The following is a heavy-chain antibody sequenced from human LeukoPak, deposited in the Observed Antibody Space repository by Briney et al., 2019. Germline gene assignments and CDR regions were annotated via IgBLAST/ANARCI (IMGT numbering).Heavy chain of an antibody. CDR3: ARDGGQQWLTNYYSYGMDV. J-gene: IGHJ6*02. CDR1: GYTFTTHG. D-gene: IGHD6-19*01. Sequence: ASVKVSCWASGYTFTTHGINWVRQAPGQGLEWMGWIKTYNGDTNSAQNFQDRIIMTTDTSTGTAYMELRSLRSDDTAVYYCARDGGQQWLTNYYSYGMDVWGQGTTVTVSS. CDR2: IKTYNGDT. V-gene: IGHV1-18*01.